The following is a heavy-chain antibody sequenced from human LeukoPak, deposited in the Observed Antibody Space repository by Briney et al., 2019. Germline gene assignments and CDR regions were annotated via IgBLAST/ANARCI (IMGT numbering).Heavy chain of an antibody. CDR1: GYTFTGYY. Sequence: ASVKVSCKASGYTFTGYYMHWVRQAPGQGLEWMGWINPNSGGTNYAQKFQGRVTMTRDTSISTAYMELSRLRSDDTAVYYCARDRSIVVVTAIASFDYWGQGTLVTVSS. CDR3: ARDRSIVVVTAIASFDY. CDR2: INPNSGGT. J-gene: IGHJ4*02. D-gene: IGHD2-21*02. V-gene: IGHV1-2*02.